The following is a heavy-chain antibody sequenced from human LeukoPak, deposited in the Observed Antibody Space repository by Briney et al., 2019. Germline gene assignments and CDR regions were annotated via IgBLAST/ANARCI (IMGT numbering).Heavy chain of an antibody. CDR1: GGSFSGYY. J-gene: IGHJ4*02. CDR3: ARRAAAAGSGGFDY. CDR2: INHSGST. Sequence: SETLSLTCAVYGGSFSGYYWSWIRQPPGKGLEWIGEINHSGSTNYNPSLKSRVTISVDTSKNQFSLKLSSVTAADTAVYYCARRAAAAGSGGFDYWGQGTLVTVSS. D-gene: IGHD6-13*01. V-gene: IGHV4-34*01.